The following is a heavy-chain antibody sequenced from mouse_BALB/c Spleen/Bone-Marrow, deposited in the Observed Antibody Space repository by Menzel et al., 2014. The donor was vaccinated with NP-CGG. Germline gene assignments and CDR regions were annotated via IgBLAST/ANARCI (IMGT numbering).Heavy chain of an antibody. CDR1: GYTFTSYT. Sequence: AQLQESGAELARPGDSVKMSCKASGYTFTSYTMHWVKQRPGQGLEWIGYINPSSGYTNYNQKFKDKATLTADKSSSTAYMQLSSLTSEDSAVYYCARSLRWYFDVWGAGTTVTVSS. CDR3: ARSLRWYFDV. D-gene: IGHD1-1*01. CDR2: INPSSGYT. J-gene: IGHJ1*01. V-gene: IGHV1-4*01.